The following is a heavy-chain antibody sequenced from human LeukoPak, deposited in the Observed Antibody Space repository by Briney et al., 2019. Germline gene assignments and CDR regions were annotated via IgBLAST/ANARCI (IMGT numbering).Heavy chain of an antibody. CDR3: ARVGATPYYYYYYMDV. D-gene: IGHD1-26*01. CDR1: GGSISSSSYY. Sequence: PSETLPLTCTVSGGSISSSSYYWGWIRQPPGKGLEWIGSIYYSGSTYYNPSLKSRVTISVDTSKNQFSLKLSSVTAADTAVYYCARVGATPYYYYYYMDVWGKGTTVTVSS. CDR2: IYYSGST. J-gene: IGHJ6*03. V-gene: IGHV4-39*07.